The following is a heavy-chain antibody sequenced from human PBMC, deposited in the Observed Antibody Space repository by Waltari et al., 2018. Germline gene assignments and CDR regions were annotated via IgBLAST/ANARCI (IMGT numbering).Heavy chain of an antibody. CDR3: ARDGLGSRPFDY. V-gene: IGHV4-4*07. J-gene: IGHJ4*02. D-gene: IGHD3-16*01. CDR1: GGSISTYY. CDR2: ISGSGST. Sequence: QVQLQESGPGLVKPSETLSLTCTVSGGSISTYYWSWMRQPAGKGLEWIGRISGSGSTNDTPALKSRVTMSVDTSKNQFSLKLNSVTAADTAVYYCARDGLGSRPFDYWGQGTLVTVSS.